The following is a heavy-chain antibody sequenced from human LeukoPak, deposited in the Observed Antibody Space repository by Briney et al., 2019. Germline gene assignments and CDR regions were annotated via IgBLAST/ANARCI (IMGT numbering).Heavy chain of an antibody. V-gene: IGHV3-23*01. D-gene: IGHD3-22*01. CDR2: ISGSGGGT. CDR1: GFTFSSYA. Sequence: GGSLRLSCAASGFTFSSYAMSWLPQAPGKGLEWVSAISGSGGGTYYADSVKGRFTISRANSKNTLYLQMNSLRAEDTAVYYCAKTYDSSGPDDAFDIWGQGTMVTVSS. CDR3: AKTYDSSGPDDAFDI. J-gene: IGHJ3*02.